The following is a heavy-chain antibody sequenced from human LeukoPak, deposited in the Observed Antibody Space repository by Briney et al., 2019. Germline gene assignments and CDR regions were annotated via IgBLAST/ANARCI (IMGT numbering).Heavy chain of an antibody. Sequence: GGSLRLSCAASGFAFSSYGIHWVRQTPAKGLEWVAYIPYEGSKRYYADSVRGRFTISRDNSKNTAYLQMHSLRTDDTAMYYWAKDWSGNYNWFDPWGQGTLLTVSS. CDR3: AKDWSGNYNWFDP. D-gene: IGHD3-3*01. V-gene: IGHV3-30*02. CDR2: IPYEGSKR. J-gene: IGHJ5*02. CDR1: GFAFSSYG.